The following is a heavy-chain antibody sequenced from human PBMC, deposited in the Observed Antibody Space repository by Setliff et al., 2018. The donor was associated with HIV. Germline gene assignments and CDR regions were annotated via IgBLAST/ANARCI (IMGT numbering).Heavy chain of an antibody. V-gene: IGHV3-48*04. CDR2: HYTSTSII. J-gene: IGHJ4*02. CDR1: GFTFSSYN. D-gene: IGHD3-16*01. Sequence: GGSLRLSCAASGFTFSSYNMNWVRQAPGKGLEWIAFHYTSTSIIYYADSVKGRFTISRDNAKNSVYLQMHSLRVEDTAVYYCAAVPWGHSSLIIDHWGQGTPVTVSS. CDR3: AAVPWGHSSLIIDH.